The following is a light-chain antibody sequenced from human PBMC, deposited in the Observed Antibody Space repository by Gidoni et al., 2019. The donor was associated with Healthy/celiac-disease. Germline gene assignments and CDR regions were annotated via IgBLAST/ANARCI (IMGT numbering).Light chain of an antibody. Sequence: VLAQSPATLSLSPGERATLSCRASQSVSSYLAWYQQKPGQAPRLLIYDASNRATGIPARFDGSGSGTDFTLTISSLEPEDFAVYYCQQSSNWPPFTFGPGTKVEIK. CDR3: QQSSNWPPFT. V-gene: IGKV3-11*01. J-gene: IGKJ3*01. CDR2: DAS. CDR1: QSVSSY.